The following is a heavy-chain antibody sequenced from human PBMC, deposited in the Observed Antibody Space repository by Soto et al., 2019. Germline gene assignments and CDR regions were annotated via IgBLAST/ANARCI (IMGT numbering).Heavy chain of an antibody. J-gene: IGHJ5*02. CDR1: GYTFTSYG. CDR3: VRRHVSATGIDWFDP. CDR2: INAANGDT. D-gene: IGHD6-13*01. V-gene: IGHV1-3*01. Sequence: AAVKVSCKASGYTFTSYGIHWVRQAPGQRLEWMRWINAANGDTKYSPKFQGRVTITRDTSASTAYMELSSLRSEDTAVYYCVRRHVSATGIDWFDPWGQGTLVTVSS.